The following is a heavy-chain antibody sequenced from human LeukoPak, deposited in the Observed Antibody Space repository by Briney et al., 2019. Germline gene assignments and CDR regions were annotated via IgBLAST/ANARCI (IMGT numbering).Heavy chain of an antibody. CDR3: ARLEAY. V-gene: IGHV4-39*01. CDR2: IYYSGST. D-gene: IGHD3-3*01. J-gene: IGHJ4*02. Sequence: PSETLSLTCTVSGGSISSSSYYWGWIRQPPGKGLEWTGSIYYSGSTYYNPSLKSRVTISVDTSMNQFSLKLSSVTAADTAVYYCARLEAYWGQGTLVTVSS. CDR1: GGSISSSSYY.